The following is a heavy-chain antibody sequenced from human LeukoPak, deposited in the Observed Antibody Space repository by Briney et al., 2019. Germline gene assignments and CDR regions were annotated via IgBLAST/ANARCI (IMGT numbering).Heavy chain of an antibody. CDR1: GFTFSSYA. Sequence: PGGSLRLSCAASGFTFSSYAMTWVRQAPGKGLEWVSTISGSGVSTYYADSVKGRFTISRDNSKNTLSLQISSLRAEDTAVYYCAKGSVIDYWGQGTRVTVSS. J-gene: IGHJ4*02. V-gene: IGHV3-23*01. CDR3: AKGSVIDY. D-gene: IGHD3-16*02. CDR2: ISGSGVST.